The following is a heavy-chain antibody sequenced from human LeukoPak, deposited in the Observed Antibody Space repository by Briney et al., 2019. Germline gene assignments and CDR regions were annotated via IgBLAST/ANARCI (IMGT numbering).Heavy chain of an antibody. D-gene: IGHD3-22*01. V-gene: IGHV3-21*01. CDR3: ARDFSKYYYDSSGYLN. J-gene: IGHJ4*02. CDR2: ISSSSSYI. CDR1: GFTFSSYG. Sequence: GGSLRLSCAASGFTFSSYGMNWVRQAPGKGLEWVSSISSSSSYIYYADSVKGRFTISRDNAKNSLYLQMNSLRAEDTAVYYCARDFSKYYYDSSGYLNWGQGTLVTVSS.